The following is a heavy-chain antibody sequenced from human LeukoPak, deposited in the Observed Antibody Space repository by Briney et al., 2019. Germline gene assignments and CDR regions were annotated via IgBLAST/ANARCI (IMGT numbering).Heavy chain of an antibody. CDR2: FDPEDGET. CDR3: ARRRFISGTSSSYFDL. CDR1: GYTLTELS. J-gene: IGHJ5*02. D-gene: IGHD1-7*01. V-gene: IGHV1-24*01. Sequence: GASVKVSCKVSGYTLTELSMHWVRQAPGKGLEWMGGFDPEDGETIYAQKFQDRVTMTTDTSTGTAYMEIRSLRSDDTAVYYCARRRFISGTSSSYFDLWGQGTLVTVSS.